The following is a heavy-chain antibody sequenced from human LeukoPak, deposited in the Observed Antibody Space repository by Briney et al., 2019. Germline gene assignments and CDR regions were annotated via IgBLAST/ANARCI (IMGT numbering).Heavy chain of an antibody. CDR3: ATTKRGIHCNGSPCSVLDN. D-gene: IGHD2/OR15-2a*01. V-gene: IGHV1-69*19. CDR1: GATFSSET. CDR2: IIPLFDKS. J-gene: IGHJ4*02. Sequence: SVKVSCKASGATFSSETFSWLRQAPRQGLEWMGGIIPLFDKSNYAQKFQGRVTITADQSANIVYMELISVTSAHTAVYYCATTKRGIHCNGSPCSVLDNWGQGVQVIVSS.